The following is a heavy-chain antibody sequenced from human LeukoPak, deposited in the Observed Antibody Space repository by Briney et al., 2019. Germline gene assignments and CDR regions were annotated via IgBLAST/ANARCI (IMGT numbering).Heavy chain of an antibody. CDR3: ARDAYYDSSGCFDY. Sequence: PGGSLRLSRAASGFTFSSYAMHWVRQAPGKGLEWVAVISYDGSNKYYADSVKGRFTISRDNSKNTLYLQMNSLRAEDTAVYYCARDAYYDSSGCFDYWGQGTLVTVSS. D-gene: IGHD3-22*01. J-gene: IGHJ4*02. CDR2: ISYDGSNK. V-gene: IGHV3-30-3*01. CDR1: GFTFSSYA.